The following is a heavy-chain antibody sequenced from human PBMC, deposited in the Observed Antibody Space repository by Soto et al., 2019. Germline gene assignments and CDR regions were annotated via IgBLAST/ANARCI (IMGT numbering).Heavy chain of an antibody. V-gene: IGHV4-30-4*01. Sequence: PSETLSLTCTVSGGSISSGDYYWSWIRQPPGKGLEWIGYIYYSGSTYYNPSLKSRVTISVDTSKNQFSLKLSSVTAADTAVYYCARAHHCTNGVCYTSVAFDIWGQGTMVTVSS. J-gene: IGHJ3*02. CDR2: IYYSGST. CDR1: GGSISSGDYY. CDR3: ARAHHCTNGVCYTSVAFDI. D-gene: IGHD2-8*01.